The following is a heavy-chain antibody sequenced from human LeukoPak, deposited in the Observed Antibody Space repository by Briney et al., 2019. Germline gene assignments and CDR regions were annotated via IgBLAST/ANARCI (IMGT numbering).Heavy chain of an antibody. D-gene: IGHD3-22*01. J-gene: IGHJ4*02. CDR3: AKDRRYDSSGYSPYYFDY. CDR2: ISDSGGST. Sequence: GGSLRLSCAASGFTFSISAMSWVRQAPGKGLEWVSGISDSGGSTFYADSVKGRFTISRDNSKNTLYLQMNSLRAEDTAVYYCAKDRRYDSSGYSPYYFDYWGQGTLVTASS. CDR1: GFTFSISA. V-gene: IGHV3-23*01.